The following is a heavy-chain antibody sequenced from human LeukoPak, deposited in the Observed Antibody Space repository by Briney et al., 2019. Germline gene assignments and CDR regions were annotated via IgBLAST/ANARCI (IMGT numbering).Heavy chain of an antibody. CDR1: GGTFSSYA. J-gene: IGHJ4*02. D-gene: IGHD3-10*01. CDR2: INPNSGGT. V-gene: IGHV1-2*02. Sequence: ASVKVSCKASGGTFSSYAISWVRQAPGQGLEWMGWINPNSGGTNYAQKFQGRVTMTRDTSISTAYMELSRLRSDDTAVYYCARGRWFGVSDYWGQGTLVTVSS. CDR3: ARGRWFGVSDY.